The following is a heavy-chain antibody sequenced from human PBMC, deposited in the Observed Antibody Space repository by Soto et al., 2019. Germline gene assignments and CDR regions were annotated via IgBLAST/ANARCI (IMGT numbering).Heavy chain of an antibody. CDR1: GFTFSSYW. CDR3: AGSFGWVHSH. J-gene: IGHJ4*02. D-gene: IGHD3-16*01. CDR2: IKQDGSDK. V-gene: IGHV3-7*03. Sequence: EVQLVESGGGLVQPGGSLTLSCAASGFTFSSYWMSWVRQAPGKGLEWVANIKQDGSDKYYVDSVKGRFTMSRDNAENSLYLQMNSLRAEDTAVYYCAGSFGWVHSHWGQGALVTVSS.